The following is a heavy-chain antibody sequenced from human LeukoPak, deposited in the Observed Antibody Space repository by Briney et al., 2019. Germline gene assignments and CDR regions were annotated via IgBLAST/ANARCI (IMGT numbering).Heavy chain of an antibody. D-gene: IGHD6-13*01. CDR1: GFTFSSYA. CDR3: AKAASSSWPSYYYGMDV. Sequence: GGSLRLSCAASGFTFSSYAMHWVRQAPGKGLEWVAVISYDGSNKYYADSVKGRFTISKDNSKNTVYLQMSSLRVDDTAVYYCAKAASSSWPSYYYGMDVWGQGTTVTVSS. CDR2: ISYDGSNK. J-gene: IGHJ6*02. V-gene: IGHV3-30-3*01.